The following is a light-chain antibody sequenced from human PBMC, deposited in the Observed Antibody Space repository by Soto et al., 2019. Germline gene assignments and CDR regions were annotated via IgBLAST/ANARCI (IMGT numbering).Light chain of an antibody. Sequence: DIQMTQSPSSLSASVGDRVTITCQASQDISNYLNWYQQKPGKAPKLLIYDASNLETGVPSRFSGSGSGTDFTFTISSLQPEDIATYYCQQYDTLHRTFGQGTKLESK. V-gene: IGKV1-33*01. J-gene: IGKJ2*01. CDR2: DAS. CDR1: QDISNY. CDR3: QQYDTLHRT.